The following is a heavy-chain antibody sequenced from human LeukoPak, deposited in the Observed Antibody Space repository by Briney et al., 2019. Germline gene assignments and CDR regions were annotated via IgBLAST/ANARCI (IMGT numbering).Heavy chain of an antibody. CDR2: INPNSGGT. J-gene: IGHJ5*02. CDR3: AREIAGWGSPYNWFDP. Sequence: ASVKVSCKASGYTFTGYYMHWVRQAPGQGLEWMGWINPNSGGTNYAQKFQGRVTMTRDTSISTAYMELSRLRSDDTAVYYCAREIAGWGSPYNWFDPWGQGTLVTVSS. D-gene: IGHD7-27*01. V-gene: IGHV1-2*02. CDR1: GYTFTGYY.